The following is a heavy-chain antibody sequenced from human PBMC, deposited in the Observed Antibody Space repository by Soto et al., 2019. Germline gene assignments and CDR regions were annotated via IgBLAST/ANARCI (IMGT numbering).Heavy chain of an antibody. V-gene: IGHV3-23*01. Sequence: GGSLRLSCAASGFTFSSYAMSWVRQAPGKGLEWVSAISGSGGSTYYADSVKGRFTISRDNSKNTLYLQMNSLRAEDTAVYYCAKDLRYCSGGSCYLSGDPSNYMDVWGKGTTVTVSS. D-gene: IGHD2-15*01. CDR1: GFTFSSYA. CDR2: ISGSGGST. CDR3: AKDLRYCSGGSCYLSGDPSNYMDV. J-gene: IGHJ6*03.